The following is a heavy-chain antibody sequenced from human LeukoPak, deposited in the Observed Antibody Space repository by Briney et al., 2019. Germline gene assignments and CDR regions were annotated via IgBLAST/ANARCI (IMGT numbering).Heavy chain of an antibody. J-gene: IGHJ4*02. Sequence: GGSLRLSCAASGFTFDDYAMHWVRQAPGKGLEWVSLISWDGGSTYYADSVKGRFTISRDNSKNSLYLQMNSLRAEDTALYYCAKDWDRHSSWYRSYYFDYWGQGTLVTVSS. CDR1: GFTFDDYA. V-gene: IGHV3-43D*03. CDR2: ISWDGGST. CDR3: AKDWDRHSSWYRSYYFDY. D-gene: IGHD6-13*01.